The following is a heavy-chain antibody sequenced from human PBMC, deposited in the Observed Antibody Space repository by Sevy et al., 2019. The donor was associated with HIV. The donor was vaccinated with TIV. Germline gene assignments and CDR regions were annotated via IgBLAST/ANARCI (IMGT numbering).Heavy chain of an antibody. CDR3: ARVRERWLQLQAFDI. V-gene: IGHV3-33*08. J-gene: IGHJ3*02. CDR1: GFTFSSYA. Sequence: GGSLRLSCAASGFTFSSYAMHWVRQAPGKGLEWVAVIWYDGSNKYYADSVKGRFTISRDNSKNTLYLQMNSLRAEDTAVYYCARVRERWLQLQAFDIWGQGTMVTVSS. D-gene: IGHD5-12*01. CDR2: IWYDGSNK.